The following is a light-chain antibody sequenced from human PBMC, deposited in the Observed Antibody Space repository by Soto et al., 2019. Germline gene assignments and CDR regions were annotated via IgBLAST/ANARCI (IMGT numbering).Light chain of an antibody. CDR2: AAS. V-gene: IGKV1-39*01. CDR1: QSISTY. Sequence: DIQMTQSPSSLSATVGDRVTITCRASQSISTYLHWYRQKPGKAPNLLIYAASTLQSGVPSRFSGSGSGTDFTLTISSLQPEDFATYFCQHGYSTPLTFGGGTKVDI. J-gene: IGKJ4*01. CDR3: QHGYSTPLT.